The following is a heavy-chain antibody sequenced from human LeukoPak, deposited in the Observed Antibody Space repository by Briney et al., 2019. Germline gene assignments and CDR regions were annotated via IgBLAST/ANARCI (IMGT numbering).Heavy chain of an antibody. CDR1: GFTFSSYA. J-gene: IGHJ6*02. CDR2: ISGSGGST. D-gene: IGHD3-10*01. CDR3: AKFRGSVPGSYYYGMDV. Sequence: GGSLRLSCAASGFTFSSYAMSWVRQAPGKGLEWVSAISGSGGSTYYADSVKGRFTISRDNSKNTLYLQMNSLRAEDTAVYYCAKFRGSVPGSYYYGMDVWGQGTTVTVSS. V-gene: IGHV3-23*01.